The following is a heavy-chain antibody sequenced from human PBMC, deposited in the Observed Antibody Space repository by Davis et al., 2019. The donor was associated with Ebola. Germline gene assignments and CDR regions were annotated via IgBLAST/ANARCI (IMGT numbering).Heavy chain of an antibody. V-gene: IGHV3-30*18. CDR1: AFSFDTYG. CDR3: AKADIGGSFWGYFDS. D-gene: IGHD2-15*01. J-gene: IGHJ4*02. Sequence: GESLKISCAGFAFSFDTYGMHWVRQAPGKGLEWVASMSYHGSHTSYIDSVKGRFTISRGNSKNTLYLQMNSLRAEDAAVYYCAKADIGGSFWGYFDSWGQGTLVTVSS. CDR2: MSYHGSHT.